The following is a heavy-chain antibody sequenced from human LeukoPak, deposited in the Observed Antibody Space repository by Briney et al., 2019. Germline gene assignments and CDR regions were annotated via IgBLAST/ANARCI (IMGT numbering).Heavy chain of an antibody. D-gene: IGHD3-22*01. V-gene: IGHV4-59*08. J-gene: IGHJ4*02. CDR3: ARTRDYYDSSGYYDY. Sequence: SETLSLTCTVSGGSINSYFWSWIRQPPGKELEWIGYIYYSGSTNYNPSLKSRVTISVDTSRNQISLTLSSVTAADTAVYYCARTRDYYDSSGYYDYWGQGTLVTVSS. CDR1: GGSINSYF. CDR2: IYYSGST.